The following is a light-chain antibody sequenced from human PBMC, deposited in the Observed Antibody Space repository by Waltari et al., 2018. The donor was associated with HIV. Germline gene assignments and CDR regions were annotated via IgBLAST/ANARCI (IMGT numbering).Light chain of an antibody. CDR2: RNN. Sequence: VLTQPPSASETPGQRVTISCSESSSNVHWYQMLPGPAPNPPLFRNNQRASGVPDRFSCSKSGTAASLAISVLRSEDEADYYCATWADGPSGPVVFGGGTKVTVL. V-gene: IGLV1-47*01. J-gene: IGLJ2*01. CDR3: ATWADGPSGPVV. CDR1: SSN.